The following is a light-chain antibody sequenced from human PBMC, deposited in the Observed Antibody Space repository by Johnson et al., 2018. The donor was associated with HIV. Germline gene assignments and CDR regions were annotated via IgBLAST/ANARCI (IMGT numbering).Light chain of an antibody. V-gene: IGLV1-51*01. J-gene: IGLJ1*01. CDR1: SSNIGNNY. CDR2: DNN. CDR3: GTWDSSLSAEV. Sequence: HSVLTQPPSVSAAPGQKVTISCSGSSSNIGNNYVSWYQQLPGTAPKLLIYDNNKRPSGIPDRFSGSKYGTSATLGITGLQTGDEADYYCGTWDSSLSAEVFGTGTKVTVL.